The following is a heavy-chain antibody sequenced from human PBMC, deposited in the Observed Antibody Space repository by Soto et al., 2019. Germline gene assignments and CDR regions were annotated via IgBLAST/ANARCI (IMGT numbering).Heavy chain of an antibody. CDR2: IYYSGST. D-gene: IGHD4-17*01. J-gene: IGHJ4*02. CDR1: GGSISTGGYY. V-gene: IGHV4-31*03. Sequence: QVQLQESGPGLVKPSQTLSLNCTVSGGSISTGGYYWTWIRQHPGKGLEWIGYIYYSGSTYYNPSLKSRVTISVDTSKNQFSLKLSSVTASDTAVYYCARGLSVTLFDNWGQGTLVTVSS. CDR3: ARGLSVTLFDN.